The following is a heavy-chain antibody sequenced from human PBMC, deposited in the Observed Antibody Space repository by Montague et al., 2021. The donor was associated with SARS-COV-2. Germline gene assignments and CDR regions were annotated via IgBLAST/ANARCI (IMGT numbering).Heavy chain of an antibody. Sequence: SETLSLTCIVSGGPISGFYWSWIRQPAGKGLEWLGRIYPSGDTTYEPSLESRVSMSIDTSKNEVSVRLTSVTAADTAVYYCVRGSSNWYFDLWGQGILVTVSS. V-gene: IGHV4-4*07. J-gene: IGHJ4*02. D-gene: IGHD4-11*01. CDR1: GGPISGFY. CDR2: IYPSGDT. CDR3: VRGSSNWYFDL.